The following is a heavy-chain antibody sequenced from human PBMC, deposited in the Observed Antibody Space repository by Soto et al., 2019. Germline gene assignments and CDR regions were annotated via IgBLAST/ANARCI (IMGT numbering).Heavy chain of an antibody. Sequence: RGESLKISCKGSGYSLTSYWISWVRQMPGKGLEWMGRIDPSDSYTNYSPSFQGHVTISADKSISTAYLQWSSLKASDTAMYYCYSTPIQLWLPWLDPWGQGTLVTVSS. CDR2: IDPSDSYT. CDR3: YSTPIQLWLPWLDP. V-gene: IGHV5-10-1*01. D-gene: IGHD5-18*01. CDR1: GYSLTSYW. J-gene: IGHJ5*02.